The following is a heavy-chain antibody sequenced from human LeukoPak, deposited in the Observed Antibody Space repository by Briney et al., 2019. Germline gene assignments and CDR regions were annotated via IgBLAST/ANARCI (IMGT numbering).Heavy chain of an antibody. CDR2: ISGSGGST. D-gene: IGHD5-12*01. CDR3: ASRSQRDVATTDY. Sequence: PGGSLRPSCAASGFTFSSHSMNWVRQAPGKGLEWVSGISGSGGSTYYADSVKGRFTISRDNSKNTLYLQMNSLRAEDTAVYYCASRSQRDVATTDYWGQGTLVTVSS. J-gene: IGHJ4*02. V-gene: IGHV3-23*01. CDR1: GFTFSSHS.